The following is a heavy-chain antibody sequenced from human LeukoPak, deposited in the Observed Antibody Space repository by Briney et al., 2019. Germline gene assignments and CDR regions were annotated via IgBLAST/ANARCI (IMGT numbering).Heavy chain of an antibody. J-gene: IGHJ4*02. CDR2: MSYDGSNT. V-gene: IGHV3-30*19. CDR1: GFTFSSYG. Sequence: PGGSLRLSCAASGFTFSSYGMHWVRQAPGKGLEWVALMSYDGSNTYYTDSVKGRFTISRDNSKNTLYLQMNSLRTEDTAVYYCAKATLRDKFIGSSSFDYWGQGTLVTVSS. D-gene: IGHD1-26*01. CDR3: AKATLRDKFIGSSSFDY.